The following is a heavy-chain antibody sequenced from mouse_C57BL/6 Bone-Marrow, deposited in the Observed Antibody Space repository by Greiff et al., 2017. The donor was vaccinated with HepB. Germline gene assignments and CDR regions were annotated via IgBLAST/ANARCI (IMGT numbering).Heavy chain of an antibody. CDR2: INPSSCYT. CDR3: VLYDVDY. CDR1: GYTFTSYT. Sequence: VKLPESGAELARPGASVKMSCKASGYTFTSYTMHWVKQRPGQGLEWIGYINPSSCYTKYNQKFKDKATLTSDKYSSSAYMQLSSLTSKDSAVYYCVLYDVDYWGQGTTLTVSS. D-gene: IGHD2-14*01. J-gene: IGHJ2*01. V-gene: IGHV1-4*01.